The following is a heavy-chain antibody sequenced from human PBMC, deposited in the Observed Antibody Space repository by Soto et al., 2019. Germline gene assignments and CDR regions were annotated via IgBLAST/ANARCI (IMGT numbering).Heavy chain of an antibody. V-gene: IGHV3-9*01. CDR2: ISWNNKNM. CDR3: VRSNGLFDN. CDR1: GFLFENYG. D-gene: IGHD2-8*01. Sequence: EVQLVESGGGLVQPGRSLRLSCVGSGFLFENYGMEWVRQVPGRGLEWVAGISWNNKNMEYADSVKGRFTISRDNAKKSLYLQMNSLKTEDTALYYCVRSNGLFDNWGQGTLVTVSS. J-gene: IGHJ4*02.